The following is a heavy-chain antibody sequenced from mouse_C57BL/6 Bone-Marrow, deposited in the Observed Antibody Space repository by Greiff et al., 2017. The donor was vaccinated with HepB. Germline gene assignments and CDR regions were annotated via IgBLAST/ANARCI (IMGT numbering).Heavy chain of an antibody. Sequence: EVKLVESGGDLVKPGGSLKLSCAASGFTFSSYGMSWVRQTPDKRLEWVATISSGGSYTYYPDSVKGRFTISIDNAKNTLYLQMSSLKSEDTAMYYCARRGTTVPHYAMDYWGQGTSVTVSS. D-gene: IGHD1-1*01. V-gene: IGHV5-6*02. CDR1: GFTFSSYG. CDR3: ARRGTTVPHYAMDY. CDR2: ISSGGSYT. J-gene: IGHJ4*01.